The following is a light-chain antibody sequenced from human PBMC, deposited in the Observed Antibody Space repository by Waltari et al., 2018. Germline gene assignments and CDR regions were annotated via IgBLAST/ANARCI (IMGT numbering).Light chain of an antibody. V-gene: IGLV3-1*01. Sequence: SYELTQPPSVSVSPGQTASITCSGDKLGDQYACWYQQKPGQSPLVVIYQDTKRPSGIPERCSGSNSGNTATLTISGTQAMDEADYYCQAWDSSTAVFGGGTKLTVL. J-gene: IGLJ2*01. CDR2: QDT. CDR1: KLGDQY. CDR3: QAWDSSTAV.